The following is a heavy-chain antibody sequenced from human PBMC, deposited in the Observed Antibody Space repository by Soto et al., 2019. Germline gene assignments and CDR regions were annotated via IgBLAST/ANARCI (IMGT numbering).Heavy chain of an antibody. CDR2: ISSSSSYI. D-gene: IGHD3-16*01. J-gene: IGHJ6*02. CDR3: AREMGVEKYYYYYGMDV. CDR1: GFTFSSYS. V-gene: IGHV3-21*01. Sequence: GGSLRLSCAASGFTFSSYSMNWVRQAPGKGLEWVSSISSSSSYIYYADSVKGRFTISRDNAKNSLYLQMNSLRAEDTAVYYCAREMGVEKYYYYYGMDVWGQGTTVTVSS.